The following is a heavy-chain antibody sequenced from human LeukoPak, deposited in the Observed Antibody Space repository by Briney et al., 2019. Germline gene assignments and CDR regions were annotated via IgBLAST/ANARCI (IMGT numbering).Heavy chain of an antibody. J-gene: IGHJ4*02. Sequence: GGSLRLSCAASGFTFSSYSMNWVRQAPGKGLEWVSSISSSSSYIYYADSVKGRFIISRDNAKNSLYLQMNSLRAEDTAVYYCARDPSMTTVTTRENYWGQGTLVTVSS. CDR2: ISSSSSYI. D-gene: IGHD4-17*01. V-gene: IGHV3-21*01. CDR3: ARDPSMTTVTTRENY. CDR1: GFTFSSYS.